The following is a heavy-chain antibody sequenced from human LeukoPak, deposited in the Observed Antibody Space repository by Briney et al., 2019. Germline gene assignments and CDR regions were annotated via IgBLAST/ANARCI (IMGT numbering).Heavy chain of an antibody. D-gene: IGHD5-18*01. J-gene: IGHJ4*02. Sequence: GASVKVSCKASGYTFTGYYMHWVRQAPGQGLEWMGWINPNSGGTNYAQKFQGRVTMTRDTSISTAYVELSRLRSDDTAVYYCARDFGYSYGYVLSDYWGQGTLVTVSS. CDR3: ARDFGYSYGYVLSDY. V-gene: IGHV1-2*02. CDR1: GYTFTGYY. CDR2: INPNSGGT.